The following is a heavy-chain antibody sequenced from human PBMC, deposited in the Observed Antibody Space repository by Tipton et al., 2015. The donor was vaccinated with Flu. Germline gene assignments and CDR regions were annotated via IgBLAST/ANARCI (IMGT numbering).Heavy chain of an antibody. Sequence: TLSLTCTDSGGSISRSSYNWGWIRQPPGKGLEWIGHVHYTGTTNYNFSLKNRVTISLDTSKTQFSLVLNSVTAADTALYFCARDNYLIPGALVYWGQGALVTVSS. V-gene: IGHV4-61*01. D-gene: IGHD4/OR15-4a*01. J-gene: IGHJ4*02. CDR3: ARDNYLIPGALVY. CDR1: GGSISRSSYN. CDR2: VHYTGTT.